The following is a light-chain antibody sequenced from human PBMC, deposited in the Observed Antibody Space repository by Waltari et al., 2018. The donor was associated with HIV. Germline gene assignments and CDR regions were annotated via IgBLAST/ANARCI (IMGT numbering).Light chain of an antibody. Sequence: EIVLTQSPANLSVSPGERATLSCRASQSVSSNLAWYQQKPGQAPRLLIYRASTRTTGIPARFSGSGSGTEFTLTISSLQSEDFAVYYCQQYNDWPRGPFGQGTRLEIK. V-gene: IGKV3-15*01. J-gene: IGKJ2*01. CDR1: QSVSSN. CDR3: QQYNDWPRGP. CDR2: RAS.